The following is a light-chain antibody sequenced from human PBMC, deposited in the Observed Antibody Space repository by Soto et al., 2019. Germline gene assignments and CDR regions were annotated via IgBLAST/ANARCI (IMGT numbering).Light chain of an antibody. CDR2: GTS. CDR3: QQYVSWT. Sequence: EIVLTQSPGTLSVSPGERATLSCRASQTISSKYLAWYQQKPGQAPSLLIYGTSSRATGIPDRFSGSGSGTDFTLTISRLEPEDSAIYYCQQYVSWTFGQGTKVEI. J-gene: IGKJ1*01. V-gene: IGKV3-20*01. CDR1: QTISSKY.